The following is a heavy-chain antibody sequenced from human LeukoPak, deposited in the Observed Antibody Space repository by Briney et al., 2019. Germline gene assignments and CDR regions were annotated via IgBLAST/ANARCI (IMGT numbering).Heavy chain of an antibody. CDR3: ARDGGLDSSGPFDY. CDR2: ISYDGSNK. D-gene: IGHD3-22*01. CDR1: GFTFSSYA. V-gene: IGHV3-30-3*01. Sequence: PEGSLRLSCAASGFTFSSYAMHWVRQAPGKGLEWVAVISYDGSNKYYADSVKGRFTISRDNSKNTLYLQMNSLRAEDTAVHYCARDGGLDSSGPFDYWGQGTLVTVSS. J-gene: IGHJ4*02.